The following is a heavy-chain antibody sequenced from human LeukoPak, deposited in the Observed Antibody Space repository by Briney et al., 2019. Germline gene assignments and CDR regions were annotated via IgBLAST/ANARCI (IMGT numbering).Heavy chain of an antibody. V-gene: IGHV4-4*07. Sequence: SETLSLTCSVSGASISSYYWSWVRQPAGKGLEWIGRIYISGTTKHNPSLKSRVTMSVDTSKNQFSLRLTSVTAADTAVYFCARDDVPYRGTYTPFDVWGQGALVTVSS. D-gene: IGHD3-10*02. CDR3: ARDDVPYRGTYTPFDV. CDR1: GASISSYY. J-gene: IGHJ4*02. CDR2: IYISGTT.